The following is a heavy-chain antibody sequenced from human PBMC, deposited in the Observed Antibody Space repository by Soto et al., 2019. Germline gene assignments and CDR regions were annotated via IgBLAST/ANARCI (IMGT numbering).Heavy chain of an antibody. CDR2: IWYDGSNK. CDR3: AREASDYYGMDV. Sequence: QVQLVESGGGVVQPGRSLRLSCAASGFTFSSYGMHWVRQAPGKGLEWVAVIWYDGSNKYYADSVKGRFTISRDNSKNTLYLQMNSLRPEDTAVYYCAREASDYYGMDVWGQGTTVTVSS. V-gene: IGHV3-33*01. CDR1: GFTFSSYG. J-gene: IGHJ6*02.